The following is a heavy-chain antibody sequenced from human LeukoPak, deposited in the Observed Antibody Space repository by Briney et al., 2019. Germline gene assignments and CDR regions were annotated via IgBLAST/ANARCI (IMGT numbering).Heavy chain of an antibody. Sequence: GASVKVSCKASGYTFSSSYMHWVRQAPGQGLEWMGWMNPNSGNTGYAQKFQGRVTMTRNTSISTAYMELSSLRSEDTAVYYCASGGVDPLGIVGATTLGYWGQGTLVTVSS. J-gene: IGHJ4*02. D-gene: IGHD1-26*01. CDR1: GYTFSSSY. CDR2: MNPNSGNT. CDR3: ASGGVDPLGIVGATTLGY. V-gene: IGHV1-8*02.